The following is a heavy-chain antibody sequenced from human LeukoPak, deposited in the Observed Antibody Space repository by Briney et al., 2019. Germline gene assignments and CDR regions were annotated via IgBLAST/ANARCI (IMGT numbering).Heavy chain of an antibody. D-gene: IGHD2-2*01. CDR3: ARGLYCSSTSCYYYGMDV. V-gene: IGHV3-23*01. J-gene: IGHJ6*02. Sequence: PGGSLRLSCAASGFTFSSYAMSWVRQAPGKGLEWVSAISGSGGSTYYADSVKGRFTISRDNSKNTLYLQMNSLRAEDTAVYYCARGLYCSSTSCYYYGMDVWGQGTTVTVSS. CDR2: ISGSGGST. CDR1: GFTFSSYA.